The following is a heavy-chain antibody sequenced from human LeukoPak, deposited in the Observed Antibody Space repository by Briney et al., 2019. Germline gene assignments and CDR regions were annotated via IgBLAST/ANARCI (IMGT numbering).Heavy chain of an antibody. J-gene: IGHJ4*02. V-gene: IGHV3-11*04. CDR1: GFTFSDYY. CDR3: ARDLWSCLDCGGDCYPGACPGMLSY. CDR2: ISSSGSTI. D-gene: IGHD2-21*02. Sequence: GGPLRLSCAASGFTFSDYYVSWIRQAPGKGLEWVSYISSSGSTIYYADSVKGRFTISRDNAKNSLYLQMNSLRAEDTAVYYCARDLWSCLDCGGDCYPGACPGMLSYWGQGTLVTVSS.